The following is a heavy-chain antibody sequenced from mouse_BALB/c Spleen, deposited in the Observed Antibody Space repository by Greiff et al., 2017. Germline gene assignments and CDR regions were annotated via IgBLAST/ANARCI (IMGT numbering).Heavy chain of an antibody. CDR2: INPYNDGT. V-gene: IGHV1-14*01. CDR3: ARTPYYYGSSYDWYFDV. Sequence: EVQLQQSGPEPVKPGASVKMSCKASGYTFTSYVMHWVKQKPGQGLEWIGYINPYNDGTKYNEKFKGKATLTSDKSSSTAYMELSSLTSEDSAVYYCARTPYYYGSSYDWYFDVWGAGTTVTVSS. J-gene: IGHJ1*01. CDR1: GYTFTSYV. D-gene: IGHD1-1*01.